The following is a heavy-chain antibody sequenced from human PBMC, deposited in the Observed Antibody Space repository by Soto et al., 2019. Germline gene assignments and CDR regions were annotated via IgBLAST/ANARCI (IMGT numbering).Heavy chain of an antibody. D-gene: IGHD6-19*01. CDR2: ISWNSGSI. CDR1: GFTFDDYA. J-gene: IGHJ2*01. CDR3: AKYSSGWYDGYFDL. Sequence: EVQLVESGGGLVQPGRSLRLSCAASGFTFDDYAMHWVRQAPGKGLEWVSGISWNSGSIGYADSVKGRFTISRDNAKNSLYLQMNSLRAEDTALYYCAKYSSGWYDGYFDLWGRGTLVTVSS. V-gene: IGHV3-9*01.